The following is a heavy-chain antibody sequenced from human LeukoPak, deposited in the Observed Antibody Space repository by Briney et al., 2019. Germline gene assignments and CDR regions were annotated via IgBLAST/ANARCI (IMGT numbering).Heavy chain of an antibody. CDR1: GGSVSSYY. CDR2: IYYTGST. Sequence: KPSETLSLTCTVSGGSVSSYYWSWIRQPPGKGLEWIGFIYYTGSTNYNPSLKSRVTISIDTSKDQFSLKLTSVTAADTAVYYCARAGWLQNYFDYWGQGTLVTVSS. J-gene: IGHJ4*02. D-gene: IGHD5-24*01. CDR3: ARAGWLQNYFDY. V-gene: IGHV4-59*02.